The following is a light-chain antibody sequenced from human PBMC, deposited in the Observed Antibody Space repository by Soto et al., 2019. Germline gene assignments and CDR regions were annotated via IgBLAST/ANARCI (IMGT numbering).Light chain of an antibody. V-gene: IGLV1-51*02. CDR3: GTCDSSLSGGV. J-gene: IGLJ2*01. CDR2: ENN. CDR1: SSNIGNKY. Sequence: QSVLTQPPSVSAALGQKVTISCSGSSSNIGNKYVSWYQQLPGTAPKLLIYENNKRPSGIPDRFSGSKSGTSATLGITGLQTGDEADYYCGTCDSSLSGGVFGGGTQLTVL.